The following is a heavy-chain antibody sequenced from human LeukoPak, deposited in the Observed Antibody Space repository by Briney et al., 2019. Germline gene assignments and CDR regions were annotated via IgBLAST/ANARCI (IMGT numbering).Heavy chain of an antibody. V-gene: IGHV4-39*07. Sequence: SETLSLTCTVSGGSISSSSYYWGWIRQPPGKGLEWIGSIYYSGSTYYNPSLKSRVTISVDTSKNQFSLKLSSVTAADTTVYYCVRVHDYGGNPGDYWGQGTLVTVSS. J-gene: IGHJ4*02. CDR3: VRVHDYGGNPGDY. CDR1: GGSISSSSYY. CDR2: IYYSGST. D-gene: IGHD4-23*01.